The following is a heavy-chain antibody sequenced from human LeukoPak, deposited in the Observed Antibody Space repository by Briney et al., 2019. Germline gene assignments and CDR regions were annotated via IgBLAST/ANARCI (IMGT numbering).Heavy chain of an antibody. CDR3: ARGGAVLGIGYYYYYMDV. Sequence: SETLSLTCTVSGGSISSYYWSWIRQPPGKGLEWIGYIYYSGSTNYNPSLKSRVTISVDTSKNQFSLKLSSVTAADTAVYYCARGGAVLGIGYYYYYMDVWGKGTTVTVSS. CDR1: GGSISSYY. D-gene: IGHD3-16*01. CDR2: IYYSGST. V-gene: IGHV4-59*08. J-gene: IGHJ6*03.